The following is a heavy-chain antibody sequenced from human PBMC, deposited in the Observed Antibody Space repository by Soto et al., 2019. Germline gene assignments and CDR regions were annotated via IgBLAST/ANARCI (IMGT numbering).Heavy chain of an antibody. V-gene: IGHV3-30*18. CDR1: GFTFSSYG. D-gene: IGHD2-21*02. CDR2: ISYDGSNK. CDR3: AKDQLGGYSPGGYYYYYYGMDV. Sequence: GGSLRLSCAASGFTFSSYGMHWVRQAPGKGLEWVAVISYDGSNKYYADSVKGRFTISRDNSKNTLYLQMNSLRAEDTAVYYCAKDQLGGYSPGGYYYYYYGMDVWGQGTTVTVSS. J-gene: IGHJ6*02.